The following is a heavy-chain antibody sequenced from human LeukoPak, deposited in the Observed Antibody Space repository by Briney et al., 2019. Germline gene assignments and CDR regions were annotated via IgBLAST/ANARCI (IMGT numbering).Heavy chain of an antibody. CDR2: IYWNDDK. CDR3: AHRRDQDGISYYYDILTGPWN. CDR1: GFSLSTSGVG. Sequence: ESGPTLVKPTQTLTLTCTFSGFSLSTSGVGVGWIRQPPGKALEWLALIYWNDDKRYSPSLKSRLTITKDTSKNQVVLTMTNMDPVDTATYYCAHRRDQDGISYYYDILTGPWNWGQGTLVTVSS. V-gene: IGHV2-5*01. J-gene: IGHJ4*02. D-gene: IGHD3-9*01.